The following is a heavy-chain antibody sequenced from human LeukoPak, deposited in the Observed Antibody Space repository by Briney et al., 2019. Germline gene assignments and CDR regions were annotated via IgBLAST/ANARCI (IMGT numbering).Heavy chain of an antibody. CDR2: MNPNSGNT. D-gene: IGHD6-6*01. V-gene: IGHV1-8*01. CDR1: GYTFTSYD. J-gene: IGHJ6*03. Sequence: GASVKVSCKASGYTFTSYDINWVRQATGQGLEWMGWMNPNSGNTGYAQKFQGRVTMTRNTSISTAYMELSSLRSEDTAVYYCARDRAEQLVPGAAWDYYYYYMDVWGKGTTVTVSS. CDR3: ARDRAEQLVPGAAWDYYYYYMDV.